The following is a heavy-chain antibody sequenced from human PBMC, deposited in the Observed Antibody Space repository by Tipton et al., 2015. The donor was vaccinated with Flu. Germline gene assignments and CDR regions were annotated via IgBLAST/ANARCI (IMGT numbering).Heavy chain of an antibody. J-gene: IGHJ4*02. CDR3: ARDMPQGVVIIPPAKRFDF. D-gene: IGHD3-3*01. CDR2: ISAYTDNR. V-gene: IGHV1-18*01. Sequence: QVQLVQSGAEVKKPGASVKVSCKTSGYSFNTYGISWVRQAPGQGLEWMGWISAYTDNRNYAQRFQGRVTMTTDTSTSTAFMELRSLTSDDTAVYYCARDMPQGVVIIPPAKRFDFWGQGTLVTASS. CDR1: GYSFNTYG.